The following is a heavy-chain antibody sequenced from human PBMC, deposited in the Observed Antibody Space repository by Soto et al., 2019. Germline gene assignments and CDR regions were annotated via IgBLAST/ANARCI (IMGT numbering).Heavy chain of an antibody. J-gene: IGHJ3*02. V-gene: IGHV1-2*04. Sequence: QVQLVQSGAEVKKPGASVKVSCKASGYTFTGYYMHWVRQAPGQGLEWMGWINPNSGGTNYAQKLQGWFTMPRDTSISTAYMELSRLRSDDTAVYYCARGITMVRGVLLDAFDIWGQGTMVTVSS. CDR2: INPNSGGT. CDR3: ARGITMVRGVLLDAFDI. CDR1: GYTFTGYY. D-gene: IGHD3-10*01.